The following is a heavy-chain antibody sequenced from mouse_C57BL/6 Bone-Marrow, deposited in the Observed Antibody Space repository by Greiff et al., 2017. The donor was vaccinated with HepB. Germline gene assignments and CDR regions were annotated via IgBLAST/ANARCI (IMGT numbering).Heavy chain of an antibody. CDR3: AGSSYWYFDV. Sequence: QVQLPGAELVKPGASVKLSCKASGYTFTSYWMHWVKQRPGQGLEWIGMIHPNSGSTNYNEKFKSKATLTVDKSSSTAYMQLSSLTSEDSAVYYCAGSSYWYFDVWGTGTTVTVSS. CDR2: IHPNSGST. J-gene: IGHJ1*03. CDR1: GYTFTSYW. D-gene: IGHD1-1*01. V-gene: IGHV1-64*01.